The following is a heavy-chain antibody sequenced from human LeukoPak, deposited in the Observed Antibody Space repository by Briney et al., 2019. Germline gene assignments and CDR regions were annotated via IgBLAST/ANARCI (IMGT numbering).Heavy chain of an antibody. D-gene: IGHD3-10*01. CDR1: GFTFSNAW. J-gene: IGHJ4*02. CDR2: IKSKTDGGTT. Sequence: GGSLRLSCAASGFTFSNAWMSWVRQAPGKGLEWVGRIKSKTDGGTTDYAAPVKGRFTISRDDSKNTLYLQMNSLKTEDSAVYYCTTSIPYYYGSGSYTPDYWGQGTLVTVSS. V-gene: IGHV3-15*01. CDR3: TTSIPYYYGSGSYTPDY.